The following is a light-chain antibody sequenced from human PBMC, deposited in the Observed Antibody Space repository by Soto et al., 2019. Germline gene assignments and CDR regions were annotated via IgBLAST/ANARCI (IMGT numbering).Light chain of an antibody. Sequence: DIKMTQSPSTLSASVGDTVTITCRASESIDNWLAWYQQKPGKAPKLLIYKASTLKSGVPSRFSGSGSGTDFTLTISRLEPEDFAVYYCQQYGSSGTFGQGTKVDIK. CDR1: ESIDNW. CDR2: KAS. V-gene: IGKV1-5*03. CDR3: QQYGSSGT. J-gene: IGKJ1*01.